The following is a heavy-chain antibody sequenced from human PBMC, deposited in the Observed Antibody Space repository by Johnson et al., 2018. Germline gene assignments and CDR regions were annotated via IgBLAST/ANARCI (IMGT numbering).Heavy chain of an antibody. CDR3: AKDFGYSSTSYLNYDYGGDV. V-gene: IGHV3-30*18. CDR1: GFTFSNYG. J-gene: IGHJ6*02. CDR2: MSYDGSNK. Sequence: VQRVQSGGGVVQPGRSLRLSCEASGFTFSNYGMPWVRQAPGKGLEWVALMSYDGSNKYYADPVKGRFTISSDNSRTTLYLQMNSRRAEDTAVYYCAKDFGYSSTSYLNYDYGGDVWGQGTTVTVSS. D-gene: IGHD6-13*01.